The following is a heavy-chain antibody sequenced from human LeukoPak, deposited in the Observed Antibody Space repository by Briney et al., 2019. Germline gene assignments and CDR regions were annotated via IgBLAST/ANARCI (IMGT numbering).Heavy chain of an antibody. D-gene: IGHD6-19*01. CDR1: GFTFSSYS. J-gene: IGHJ4*02. CDR3: ARDQGLLVVAGRFGY. V-gene: IGHV3-21*01. CDR2: ISSSNSYI. Sequence: KAGGSLRLSCAASGFTFSSYSMNWVRQAPGKGLEWVSSISSSNSYIYNADSAKGRFTISRDNAKNSLYLQMNSLRAEDTAVYYCARDQGLLVVAGRFGYWGQGTLVTVSS.